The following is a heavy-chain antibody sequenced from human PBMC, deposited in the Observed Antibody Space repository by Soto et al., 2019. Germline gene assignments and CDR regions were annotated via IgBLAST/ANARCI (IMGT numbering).Heavy chain of an antibody. CDR3: ARSGYCSGGSCYRRGNYYYYMDV. CDR2: INHSGST. J-gene: IGHJ6*03. V-gene: IGHV4-34*01. Sequence: QVQLQQWGAGLLKPSETLSLTCAVYGGSFSGYYWSWIRQPPGKGLEWIGEINHSGSTNYNPSLKSRVTISVDTSKNQVSLKLSSVTAADTAVYYCARSGYCSGGSCYRRGNYYYYMDVWGKGTTVTVSS. D-gene: IGHD2-15*01. CDR1: GGSFSGYY.